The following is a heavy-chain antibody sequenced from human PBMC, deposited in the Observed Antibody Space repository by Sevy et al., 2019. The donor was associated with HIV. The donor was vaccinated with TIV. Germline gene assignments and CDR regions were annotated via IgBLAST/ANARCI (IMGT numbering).Heavy chain of an antibody. J-gene: IGHJ6*02. Sequence: GGSLRLSCAASGFPFSSYGMNWVRQAPGKGLEWVSYISDISSAIYYADSVKGRFTISRDNAKKSRYLQMNSLRAEDTAVYYCARGLAALPGYYYGMHVWGQGTTVTVSS. CDR1: GFPFSSYG. D-gene: IGHD6-6*01. CDR3: ARGLAALPGYYYGMHV. V-gene: IGHV3-48*01. CDR2: ISDISSAI.